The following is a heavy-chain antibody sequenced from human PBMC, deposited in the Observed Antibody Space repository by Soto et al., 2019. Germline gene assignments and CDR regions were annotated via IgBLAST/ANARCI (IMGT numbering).Heavy chain of an antibody. J-gene: IGHJ6*04. CDR1: GYSFTSYW. D-gene: IGHD5-18*01. CDR2: IYPGDSDT. Sequence: PWESLKISCKGSGYSFTSYWIDWVRQMPGKGLEWMGIIYPGDSDTRYSPSFQGQVTISADKPISTAYLQWSSLKASDTAMYYWSSHPRGYSNGYYYHYCLDAWGKGTMVTVSS. CDR3: SSHPRGYSNGYYYHYCLDA. V-gene: IGHV5-51*01.